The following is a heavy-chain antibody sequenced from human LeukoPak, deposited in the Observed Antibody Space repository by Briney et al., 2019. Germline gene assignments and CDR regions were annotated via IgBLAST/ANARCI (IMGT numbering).Heavy chain of an antibody. CDR1: GFTVSSNY. Sequence: PGGSLRLSCAASGFTVSSNYMSWVRQAPGKGLEWVSVIYSGGSTYYAASAKGRFTISRDNSKNTLYLQMNSLRAEDTAVYYCATVEVYGVDSEYFQHWGQGTLVTVSS. CDR3: ATVEVYGVDSEYFQH. D-gene: IGHD4-17*01. J-gene: IGHJ1*01. V-gene: IGHV3-53*01. CDR2: IYSGGST.